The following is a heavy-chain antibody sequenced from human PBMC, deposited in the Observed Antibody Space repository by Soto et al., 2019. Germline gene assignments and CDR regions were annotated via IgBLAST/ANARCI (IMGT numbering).Heavy chain of an antibody. CDR1: GGSISSGNYY. J-gene: IGHJ4*02. D-gene: IGHD5-18*01. CDR3: ATMGTPATGLYYFNS. Sequence: PSETLSLTCTVSGGSISSGNYYWSWIRQPPGKGLEWIGFISYSGSTYYSLSLKSRVTISVDTSKNQFSLNLSFVTAADTALYYCATMGTPATGLYYFNSWGQGTLVTVSS. V-gene: IGHV4-30-4*01. CDR2: ISYSGST.